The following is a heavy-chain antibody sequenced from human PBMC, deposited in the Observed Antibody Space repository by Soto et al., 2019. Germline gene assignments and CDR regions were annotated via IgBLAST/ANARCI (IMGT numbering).Heavy chain of an antibody. CDR1: GVTLNDYA. J-gene: IGHJ4*02. CDR2: IIPLSASA. D-gene: IGHD6-25*01. V-gene: IGHV1-69*06. Sequence: QVQLVQSGAEVKKPGSSVKVSCRASGVTLNDYAISWVRQAPGQGLEWMGGIIPLSASAKLAQKFQGRVTITADKSTRTAYLAVTSVRSEDTAVYYCATSLFAAAALDYLGQGTLVTVSS. CDR3: ATSLFAAAALDY.